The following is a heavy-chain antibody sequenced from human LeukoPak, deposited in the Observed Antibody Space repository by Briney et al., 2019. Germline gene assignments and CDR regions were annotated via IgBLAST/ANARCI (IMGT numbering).Heavy chain of an antibody. V-gene: IGHV3-23*01. CDR1: GFTFSSYA. Sequence: GGSLRLSCGASGFTFSSYAMSWVRQAPGKGLEWVSAISGSGGSTYYADSVKGRFTISRDNSKNTLYLQMNSVRAEDTAVYYCAKAGNVVVPAGNRPGSNWGQGTLVTVSS. D-gene: IGHD2-2*01. J-gene: IGHJ4*02. CDR3: AKAGNVVVPAGNRPGSN. CDR2: ISGSGGST.